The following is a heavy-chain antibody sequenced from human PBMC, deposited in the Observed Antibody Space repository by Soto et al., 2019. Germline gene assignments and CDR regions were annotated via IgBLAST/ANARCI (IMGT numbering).Heavy chain of an antibody. V-gene: IGHV4-59*01. CDR3: AREGSTGGFDY. J-gene: IGHJ4*02. CDR1: GGSIISYY. D-gene: IGHD2-8*02. Sequence: SETLSLSCTVSGGSIISYYWSWIRQPPGKGLEWIAYIYYSGSTKYNPSLKSRVTISLDTSKNQFSLKLNSVTAADTAVYYCAREGSTGGFDYWGQGNIVTVSS. CDR2: IYYSGST.